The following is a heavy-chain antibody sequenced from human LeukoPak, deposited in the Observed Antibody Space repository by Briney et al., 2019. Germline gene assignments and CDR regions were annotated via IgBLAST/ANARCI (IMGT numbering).Heavy chain of an antibody. J-gene: IGHJ4*02. CDR2: IHHSGSA. D-gene: IGHD3-16*02. CDR3: ASTVGYDYVWGSYRYYFDY. V-gene: IGHV4-31*03. CDR1: GDSISSGSYY. Sequence: SETLSLTCPVSGDSISSGSYYWSWIRQHPGRGLEWIAYIHHSGSAYYNPSLRTRVTISVDTSKNQFFLKLSSVTAADTAVYYCASTVGYDYVWGSYRYYFDYWGQGTLVTVSS.